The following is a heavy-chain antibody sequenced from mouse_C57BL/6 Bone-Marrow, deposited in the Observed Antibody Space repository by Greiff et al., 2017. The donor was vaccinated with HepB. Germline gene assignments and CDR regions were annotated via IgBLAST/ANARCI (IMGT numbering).Heavy chain of an antibody. V-gene: IGHV1-64*01. D-gene: IGHD3-3*01. CDR3: ARWGARVEGNPYFDY. Sequence: QVQLQQPGAELVKPGASVKLSCKASGYTFTSYWMHWVKQRPGQGLEWIGMIHPNSGGTNYNEKFKSKATLTVDKSSSTAYMQLSSLTSEDSAVYFCARWGARVEGNPYFDYWGQGTTLTVSS. CDR1: GYTFTSYW. J-gene: IGHJ2*01. CDR2: IHPNSGGT.